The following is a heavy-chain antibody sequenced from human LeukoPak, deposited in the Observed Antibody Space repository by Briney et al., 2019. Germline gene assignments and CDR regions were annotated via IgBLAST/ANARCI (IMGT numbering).Heavy chain of an antibody. D-gene: IGHD2-15*01. CDR2: ISYDGNVK. V-gene: IGHV3-30-3*01. CDR3: ARDLNVVVAATLNNWFDP. Sequence: GGSLRLSCAASGFTFSSYAMHWVRQAPGKGLEWVTIISYDGNVKYYADSVKGRFTISRDNSKNTLYLQMNSLRAEDTAVYYCARDLNVVVAATLNNWFDPWGQGTLVTVSS. J-gene: IGHJ5*02. CDR1: GFTFSSYA.